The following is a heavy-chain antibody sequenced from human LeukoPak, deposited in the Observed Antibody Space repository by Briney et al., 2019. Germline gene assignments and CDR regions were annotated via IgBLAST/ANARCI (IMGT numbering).Heavy chain of an antibody. CDR1: GFTFSSYA. D-gene: IGHD2-2*01. Sequence: GGSLRLSCAASGFTFSSYAMSWVRQAPGKGLEWVSAISGSGGSTYYADSVKGRFTISRDNSKNTLYLQMNSLRAEDTAVYYCAKGLGYCSSMSCPADYWGQGTLVTVSS. CDR2: ISGSGGST. CDR3: AKGLGYCSSMSCPADY. J-gene: IGHJ4*02. V-gene: IGHV3-23*01.